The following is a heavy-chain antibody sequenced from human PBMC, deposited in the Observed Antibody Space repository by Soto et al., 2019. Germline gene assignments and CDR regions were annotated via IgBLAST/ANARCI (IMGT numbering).Heavy chain of an antibody. CDR3: ARDSGESLRFFDY. Sequence: PSETLSLTCTVSCGSINSGDSYWNWIRQQPGEGLQWIGYITYRGATYSIPSLKSRVTMSVDTSKNQFSLRLSSVSAADTAVYYCARDSGESLRFFDYWGQGAPVTVSS. V-gene: IGHV4-31*03. J-gene: IGHJ4*02. CDR2: ITYRGAT. D-gene: IGHD3-10*01. CDR1: CGSINSGDSY.